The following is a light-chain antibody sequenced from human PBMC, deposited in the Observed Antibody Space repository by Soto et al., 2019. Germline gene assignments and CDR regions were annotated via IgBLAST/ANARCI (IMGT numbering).Light chain of an antibody. Sequence: EIVLTQSPATLSLSPGERVTLSCRASQSVSNYLAWYQQKPGQAPRLLVSAASSRATGIPARFSGSGSGTDFTLTISSLEPEDFGVFYCQQRVDWPKITFGQGTRLEIK. CDR2: AAS. CDR1: QSVSNY. V-gene: IGKV3-11*01. CDR3: QQRVDWPKIT. J-gene: IGKJ5*01.